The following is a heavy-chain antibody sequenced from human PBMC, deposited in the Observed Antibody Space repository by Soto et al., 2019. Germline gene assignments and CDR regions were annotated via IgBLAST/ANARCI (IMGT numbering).Heavy chain of an antibody. D-gene: IGHD2-21*01. V-gene: IGHV3-21*06. J-gene: IGHJ4*02. CDR1: GCLFRSYS. CDR2: ITTGSAYI. Sequence: PVGSLRLSCAASGCLFRSYSMAWVRQAPGKGPEWLSYITTGSAYIYYADSVSGRFTISRDNAQNSVYLHVNNLRAEDTAVYYCTRDIPRTSFDLCGQRTLVTVSS. CDR3: TRDIPRTSFDL.